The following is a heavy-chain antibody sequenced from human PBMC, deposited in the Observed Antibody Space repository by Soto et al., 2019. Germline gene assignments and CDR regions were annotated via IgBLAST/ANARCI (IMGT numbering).Heavy chain of an antibody. V-gene: IGHV3-48*02. J-gene: IGHJ6*02. CDR3: ARDSEWGGDYYYYYGMDV. CDR1: GFTFSSSS. Sequence: XGALRLSCSAAGFTFSSSSMNWVRQAPGKGLEWVSYISSSSSTIYYADSVKGRFAISRDNAKNSLYLQMNSLRDEDTAVYYCARDSEWGGDYYYYYGMDVWGQGNAVPVSS. D-gene: IGHD3-3*01. CDR2: ISSSSSTI.